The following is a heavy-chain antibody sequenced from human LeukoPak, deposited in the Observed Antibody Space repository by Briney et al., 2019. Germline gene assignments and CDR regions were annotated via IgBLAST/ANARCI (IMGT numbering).Heavy chain of an antibody. V-gene: IGHV4-59*12. J-gene: IGHJ3*02. Sequence: SVTLSLTCTVSGGSISSYYWSWIRQPPGKGLEWLGYIYYSGSTNYNPSLKSRVTISVDTSKNQFSLKVSSVTAADTAVYYCGRDSSDGPTFEIWGQGTMVTVSS. CDR2: IYYSGST. CDR3: GRDSSDGPTFEI. CDR1: GGSISSYY.